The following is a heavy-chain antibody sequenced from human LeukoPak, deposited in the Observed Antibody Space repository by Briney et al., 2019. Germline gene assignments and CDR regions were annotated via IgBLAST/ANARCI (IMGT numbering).Heavy chain of an antibody. D-gene: IGHD5-24*01. CDR1: GFTFGKYW. CDR3: ASERWLQY. J-gene: IGHJ4*02. CDR2: INSDGSST. Sequence: GGSLRLSCVASGFTFGKYWMSWVRQAPGKGLVWVSRINSDGSSTSYADSVKGRFTVSRDNAKNTLYLQMNSLRAEDTGVYYCASERWLQYWGQGTLVTVSS. V-gene: IGHV3-74*01.